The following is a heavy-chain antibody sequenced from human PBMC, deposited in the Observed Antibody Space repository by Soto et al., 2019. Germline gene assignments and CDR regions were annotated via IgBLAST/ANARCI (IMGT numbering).Heavy chain of an antibody. J-gene: IGHJ4*02. CDR3: AKEIVTDPGQFVYYFDY. CDR1: GGSISSGGYY. D-gene: IGHD1-20*01. V-gene: IGHV4-31*03. Sequence: QVQLQESGPGLVKPSQTLSLTCTVSGGSISSGGYYWSRIRQHPGKGLEWIGYIYYSGRSYYNPALKDRVTSSVGTSKNQFARRLSSVTAADTAMYYCAKEIVTDPGQFVYYFDYSGQGTLVTVSS. CDR2: IYYSGRS.